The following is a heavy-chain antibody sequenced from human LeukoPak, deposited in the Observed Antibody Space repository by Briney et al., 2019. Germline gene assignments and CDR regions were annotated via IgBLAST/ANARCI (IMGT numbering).Heavy chain of an antibody. V-gene: IGHV2-5*01. CDR1: GFSLSTTGGG. Sequence: SGPTLVKPTQTLTLTCTFSGFSLSTTGGGLAWIRQPPGKAPEWLALIYWNGDKRYSPSLKSRLSITKDTSKNQVVLTLTNMDPVDTATYYCAHIQDWGYADYWGQGTLVTVSS. J-gene: IGHJ4*02. D-gene: IGHD7-27*01. CDR2: IYWNGDK. CDR3: AHIQDWGYADY.